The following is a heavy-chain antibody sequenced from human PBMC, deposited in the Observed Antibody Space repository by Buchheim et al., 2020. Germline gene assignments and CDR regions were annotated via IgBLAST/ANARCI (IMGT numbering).Heavy chain of an antibody. CDR2: IYYSGST. D-gene: IGHD6-19*01. J-gene: IGHJ4*02. Sequence: QLQLQESGPGLVKPSETLSLTCTVSGGSISRSSYYWGWIRQPPGKGLEWIGSIYYSGSTYYNPSLKSRVTISVDTSKNQFSLKLSSVIAADTAIYYCARHKLGYSSVWYLYPAFDYWGQGTL. CDR3: ARHKLGYSSVWYLYPAFDY. V-gene: IGHV4-39*01. CDR1: GGSISRSSYY.